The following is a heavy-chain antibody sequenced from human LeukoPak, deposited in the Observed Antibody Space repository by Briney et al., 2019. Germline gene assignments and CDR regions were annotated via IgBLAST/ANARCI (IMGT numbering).Heavy chain of an antibody. CDR3: ARYRNEALFAFDI. V-gene: IGHV4-59*01. D-gene: IGHD1-14*01. CDR1: GDSIRNYY. J-gene: IGHJ3*02. CDR2: IYYSGST. Sequence: SETLSLTCSVSGDSIRNYYWSWIRQSPGKGLEWIGYIYYSGSTNYNPSLKSRVSISVDTSKNQFSLKLSSVTAADTAMYYCARYRNEALFAFDIWGQGTMVTVSS.